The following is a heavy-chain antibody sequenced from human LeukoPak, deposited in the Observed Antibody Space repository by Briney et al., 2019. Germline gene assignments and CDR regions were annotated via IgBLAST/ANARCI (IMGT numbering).Heavy chain of an antibody. J-gene: IGHJ4*02. CDR2: ISSSSSTI. CDR1: GFTFSSYR. CDR3: ARGYRYSGSYTFDY. D-gene: IGHD1-26*01. V-gene: IGHV3-48*01. Sequence: GGSLRLSCAASGFTFSSYRMNWVRQAPGKGLEWVSYISSSSSTIYYADSVKGRFTISRDNAKNSLYLQMNSLGAEDTAVYYCARGYRYSGSYTFDYWGQGTLVTVSS.